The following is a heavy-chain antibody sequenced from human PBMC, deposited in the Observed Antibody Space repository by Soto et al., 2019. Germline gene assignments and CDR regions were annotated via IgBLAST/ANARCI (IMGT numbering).Heavy chain of an antibody. J-gene: IGHJ6*03. V-gene: IGHV4-39*01. CDR1: GGSISSSSYY. D-gene: IGHD6-6*01. CDR3: ARQDSSSELGYYYYYMDV. Sequence: QLQLQESGPGLVKPSETLSLTCTVSGGSISSSSYYWGWIRQPPGKGLEWIGSIYYSGSTYYNPSLKSRVTISVDTSKNQFSLKLSSVTAADTAVYYCARQDSSSELGYYYYYMDVWGKGTTVTVSS. CDR2: IYYSGST.